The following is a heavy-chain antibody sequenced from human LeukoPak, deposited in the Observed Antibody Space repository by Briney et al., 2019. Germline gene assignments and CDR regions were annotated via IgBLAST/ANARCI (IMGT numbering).Heavy chain of an antibody. CDR1: GFTFSSYS. J-gene: IGHJ4*02. Sequence: PGGSLRLSCATSGFTFSSYSMGWVRQAPGKGLEWISYISSRSRAIYYADFVKGRFTISRENAKNSLYLQMNSLRDEDTAVYYCARDLTRYASTTVVASNFDYWGQGTLVTVSS. V-gene: IGHV3-48*02. CDR3: ARDLTRYASTTVVASNFDY. CDR2: ISSRSRAI. D-gene: IGHD4-23*01.